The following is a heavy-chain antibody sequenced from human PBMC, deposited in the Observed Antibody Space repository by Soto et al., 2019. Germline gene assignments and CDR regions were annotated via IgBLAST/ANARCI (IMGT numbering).Heavy chain of an antibody. CDR3: AREGAVSDFDY. Sequence: QVQLQQWGAGLLKPSETLSLTCAVYGGSFSGYYWSWIRQPPGKGLEWIGEINHSGSTNYNPSLKTRVTISVDTSKNQFSLKLSSVTAADTAVYYCAREGAVSDFDYWGQGTLVTVSS. CDR1: GGSFSGYY. J-gene: IGHJ4*02. CDR2: INHSGST. V-gene: IGHV4-34*01.